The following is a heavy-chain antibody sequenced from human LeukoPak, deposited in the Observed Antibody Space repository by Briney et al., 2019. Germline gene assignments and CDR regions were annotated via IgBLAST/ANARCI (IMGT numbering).Heavy chain of an antibody. CDR2: ISYDGSNK. D-gene: IGHD3-3*01. CDR1: GFTFSSYG. J-gene: IGHJ4*02. Sequence: GGSLRLSCAASGFTFSSYGMHWVRQAPGKGLEWVAVISYDGSNKYYADSVKGRFTISRDNSKNTLYLQMNSLRAEDTAVYYCAKDLKGGVLRFLEWLSNFDYWGQGTLVTVSS. CDR3: AKDLKGGVLRFLEWLSNFDY. V-gene: IGHV3-30*18.